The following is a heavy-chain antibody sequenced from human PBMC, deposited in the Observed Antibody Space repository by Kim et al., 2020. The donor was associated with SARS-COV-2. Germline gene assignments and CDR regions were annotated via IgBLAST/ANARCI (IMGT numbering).Heavy chain of an antibody. CDR3: ARDMSGYSGYGRGYWYFDL. CDR2: IYYSGST. Sequence: SETLSLTCTVSGGSISSYYWSWIRQPPGKGLEWIGYIYYSGSTNYNPSLKSRVTISIDTSKNQFSLKLSSVTAADAAVYYCARDMSGYSGYGRGYWYFDLWGRGTLVTVSS. V-gene: IGHV4-59*01. J-gene: IGHJ2*01. D-gene: IGHD5-12*01. CDR1: GGSISSYY.